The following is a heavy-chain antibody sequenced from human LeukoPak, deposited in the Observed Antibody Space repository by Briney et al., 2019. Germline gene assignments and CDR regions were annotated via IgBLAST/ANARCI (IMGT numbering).Heavy chain of an antibody. CDR2: ICYSGST. V-gene: IGHV4-59*01. CDR3: ARDAGYSSGWSGYYYGMDV. Sequence: SETLSLTCTVSGGSISSYYWSWIRQPPGKGLEWIGYICYSGSTNYNPSLKSRVTISVDKSKNQFSLKLSSVTAADTAVYYCARDAGYSSGWSGYYYGMDVWGQGTTVTVSS. D-gene: IGHD6-19*01. J-gene: IGHJ6*02. CDR1: GGSISSYY.